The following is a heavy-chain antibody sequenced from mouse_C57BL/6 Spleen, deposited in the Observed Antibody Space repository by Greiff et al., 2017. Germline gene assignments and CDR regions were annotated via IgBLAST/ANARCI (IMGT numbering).Heavy chain of an antibody. J-gene: IGHJ3*01. V-gene: IGHV1-15*01. CDR2: IDPETGGT. CDR3: TVIDYDALFAY. D-gene: IGHD2-4*01. Sequence: QVQLQQSGAELVRPGASVTLSCKASGYTFTDYEMHWVKQTPVHGLEWIGAIDPETGGTAYNQKFKGKAILTADKSSSTAYMELRSLTSEDSAVYYCTVIDYDALFAYWGQGTLVTVSA. CDR1: GYTFTDYE.